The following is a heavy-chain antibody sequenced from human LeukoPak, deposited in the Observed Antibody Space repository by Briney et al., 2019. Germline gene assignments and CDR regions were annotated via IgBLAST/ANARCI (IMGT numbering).Heavy chain of an antibody. D-gene: IGHD2-2*01. Sequence: GASVKVSCKASGGTFISYAISWVRQAPGQGLEWMGGIIPIFGTANYAQKFQGRVTITADESTSTAYMELSSLRSEDTAVYYCALYCSSTSCKTYPTYGMDVWSQGTTVTVSS. CDR1: GGTFISYA. J-gene: IGHJ6*02. CDR3: ALYCSSTSCKTYPTYGMDV. CDR2: IIPIFGTA. V-gene: IGHV1-69*13.